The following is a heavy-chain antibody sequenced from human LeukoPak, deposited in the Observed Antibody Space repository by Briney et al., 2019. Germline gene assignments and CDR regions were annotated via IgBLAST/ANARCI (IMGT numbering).Heavy chain of an antibody. D-gene: IGHD1-26*01. V-gene: IGHV4-30-2*01. CDR3: ARDSPKRYSGSYFDY. CDR2: IHDGGST. CDR1: GGSISSGGYY. J-gene: IGHJ4*02. Sequence: SETLSLTCTVSGGSISSGGYYWSWIRQPPGKGLEWIGFIHDGGSTSYNSSLKSRVAISVDRSKNQFSLTLNSVTAADTAIYYCARDSPKRYSGSYFDYWGQGTLVTVSS.